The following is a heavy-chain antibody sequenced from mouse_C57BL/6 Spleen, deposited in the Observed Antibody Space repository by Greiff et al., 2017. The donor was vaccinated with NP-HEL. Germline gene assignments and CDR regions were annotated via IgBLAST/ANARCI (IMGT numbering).Heavy chain of an antibody. D-gene: IGHD1-1*01. V-gene: IGHV1-42*01. CDR3: ARSYYGRRYYFDY. J-gene: IGHJ2*01. CDR2: INPTAGGT. Sequence: VQLQQSGPELVKPGASVKISCKASGYTFTGYYMTWVKQSPEKGLEWIGEINPTAGGTTYNQKFKAKATLTVDKSSSTAYMQLTSLTSEDAAVYYCARSYYGRRYYFDYWGQGTTLTVSS. CDR1: GYTFTGYY.